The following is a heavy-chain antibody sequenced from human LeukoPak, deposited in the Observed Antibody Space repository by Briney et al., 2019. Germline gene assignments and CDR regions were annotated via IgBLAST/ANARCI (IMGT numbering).Heavy chain of an antibody. D-gene: IGHD3-10*01. Sequence: SQTLSLTCTVSGGSISSGGYYWSWIRQHPGKGLGWIGYIYYSGSTYYNPSLKSRVTISVDTSKNQFSLKLSSVTAADTAVYYCARDIMVRGVSGYGMDVWGQGTTVTVSS. CDR2: IYYSGST. V-gene: IGHV4-31*03. CDR3: ARDIMVRGVSGYGMDV. J-gene: IGHJ6*02. CDR1: GGSISSGGYY.